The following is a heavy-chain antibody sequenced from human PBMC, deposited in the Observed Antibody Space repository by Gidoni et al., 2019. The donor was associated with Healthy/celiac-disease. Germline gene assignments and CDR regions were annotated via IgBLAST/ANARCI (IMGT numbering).Heavy chain of an antibody. CDR1: GFTFSSYA. CDR3: AKDNIAARLARFDP. Sequence: EVQLLESGGGLVQPGGSLRLSCAASGFTFSSYAMGGVRQAPGKGLEWVSAISGSGGSTYYADAVKGRFTISRDNAKNTLYLEMNSLRAEDTAVYYCAKDNIAARLARFDPWGQGTLVTVSS. CDR2: ISGSGGST. J-gene: IGHJ5*02. V-gene: IGHV3-23*01. D-gene: IGHD6-6*01.